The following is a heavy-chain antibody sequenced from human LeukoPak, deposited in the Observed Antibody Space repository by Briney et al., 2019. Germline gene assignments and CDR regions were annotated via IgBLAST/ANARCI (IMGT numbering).Heavy chain of an antibody. V-gene: IGHV3-23*01. CDR2: ISSSGGST. CDR3: AKAQRGLNWNDRNDY. Sequence: GGSLRLSCAASGFSFSSYAMTWVRLAPGKGLEWVSSISSSGGSTFYADSVKGRFTISRDNTGSALFLQMNRLSGQDTDLYSCAKAQRGLNWNDRNDYWGQGTLVTVSS. J-gene: IGHJ4*02. CDR1: GFSFSSYA. D-gene: IGHD1-1*01.